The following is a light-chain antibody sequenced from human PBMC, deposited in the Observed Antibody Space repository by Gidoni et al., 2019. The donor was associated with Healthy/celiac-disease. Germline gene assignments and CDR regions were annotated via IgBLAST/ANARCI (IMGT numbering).Light chain of an antibody. J-gene: IGKJ1*01. CDR1: QSVLYSSNNKNY. Sequence: DIVMTQYPDSLAVSLGERATINCKSSQSVLYSSNNKNYLAWYQQKPGQPPTLLIYWASTRESGVPDRFSGSGSGTDFTLTISSLQAEDVAVYYCQQYYSTPRTFGQGTKVEIK. CDR2: WAS. V-gene: IGKV4-1*01. CDR3: QQYYSTPRT.